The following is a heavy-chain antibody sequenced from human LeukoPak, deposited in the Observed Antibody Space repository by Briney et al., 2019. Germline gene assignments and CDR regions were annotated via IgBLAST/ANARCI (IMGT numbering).Heavy chain of an antibody. D-gene: IGHD6-19*01. CDR2: IKQDGSDK. CDR1: GFTFSSYW. Sequence: GGSLRLSCAASGFTFSSYWMSWVRQAPGKGLEWVANIKQDGSDKYYVDSVKGRFTISRDNAKNSVYLQMNSVRAEDTDLYYCSRAVAENWFDPWGQGTLVSVPS. CDR3: SRAVAENWFDP. V-gene: IGHV3-7*01. J-gene: IGHJ5*02.